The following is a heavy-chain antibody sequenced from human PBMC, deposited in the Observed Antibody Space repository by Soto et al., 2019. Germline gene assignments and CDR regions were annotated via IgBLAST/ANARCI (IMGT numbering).Heavy chain of an antibody. Sequence: ASVKVSCKTSGHSFTSYYIHWVRQAPGQGLEWMGVVNPSRGSTNYAQKFQGRLTLTSDTSTSTVHMELSSLISDDTAVFYCVHALGYSYGFDPWGLG. J-gene: IGHJ5*02. CDR2: VNPSRGST. CDR1: GHSFTSYY. D-gene: IGHD5-18*01. V-gene: IGHV1-46*01. CDR3: VHALGYSYGFDP.